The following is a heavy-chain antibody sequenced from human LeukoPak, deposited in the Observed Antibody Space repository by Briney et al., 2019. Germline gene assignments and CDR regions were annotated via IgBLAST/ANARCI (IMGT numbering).Heavy chain of an antibody. CDR1: GFTFNSYA. J-gene: IGHJ6*03. V-gene: IGHV3-64*01. CDR2: ISINVVIT. CDR3: ARGPGVTYYYYYYMDV. Sequence: GXSLRLSCAASGFTFNSYAMHWVRQAPGKGLEYVSAISINVVITYYANSVKGRFTISRDNSKNTLYLQMGSLRAEDMAVYYCARGPGVTYYYYYYMDVWGKGTTVTVSS. D-gene: IGHD2-21*02.